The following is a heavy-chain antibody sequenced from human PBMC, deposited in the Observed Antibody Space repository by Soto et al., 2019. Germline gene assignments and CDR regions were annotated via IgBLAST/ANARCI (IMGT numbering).Heavy chain of an antibody. J-gene: IGHJ6*02. V-gene: IGHV1-69*13. CDR1: GGTFGSYA. Sequence: ASVKVSCKASGGTFGSYAISWVRQAPGQGLEWMGGIIPIFGTANYAQKFQGRVTITADESTSTAYMELSSLRSEDTAVYYCARVYYYGSGSSIYGMDVWGQGTTVTVSS. CDR3: ARVYYYGSGSSIYGMDV. D-gene: IGHD3-10*01. CDR2: IIPIFGTA.